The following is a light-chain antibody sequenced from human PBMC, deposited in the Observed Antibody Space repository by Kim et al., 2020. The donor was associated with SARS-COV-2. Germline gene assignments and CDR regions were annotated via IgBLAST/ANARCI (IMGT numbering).Light chain of an antibody. CDR1: QGVSNN. CDR3: QHYNNWPS. J-gene: IGKJ5*01. CDR2: GAS. Sequence: SVSPGESAPLSCRASQGVSNNLAWYQQKPGQAPRLLIYGASTRATGIPARFSGSGSGTEFTLTISSLQSEDFAVYYCQHYNNWPSFGQGTRLEIK. V-gene: IGKV3-15*01.